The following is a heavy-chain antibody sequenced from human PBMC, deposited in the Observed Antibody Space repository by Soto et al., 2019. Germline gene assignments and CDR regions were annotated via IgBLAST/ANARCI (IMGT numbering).Heavy chain of an antibody. V-gene: IGHV1-2*02. CDR2: INSNSGVT. D-gene: IGHD6-19*01. CDR3: ARGGVVAGTE. J-gene: IGHJ4*02. CDR1: GYTFTAYF. Sequence: QVQLVQSGAEVEKPGASVKVSCKASGYTFTAYFVHWVRQAPGQGLEWMGWINSNSGVTNYAHKFQGRVTMTRDTSISTAYMELSRLRSDDTAVYYCARGGVVAGTEWGQGTLVTVSS.